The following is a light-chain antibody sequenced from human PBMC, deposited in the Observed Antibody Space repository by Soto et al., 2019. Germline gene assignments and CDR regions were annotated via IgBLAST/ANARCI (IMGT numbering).Light chain of an antibody. CDR2: LGS. CDR3: MQALQTPRT. V-gene: IGKV2-28*01. J-gene: IGKJ3*01. CDR1: QSLLHSNGYNY. Sequence: DIVMTQSPLSLPVTPGEPASISCRSSQSLLHSNGYNYLDWYLQKPGQSPQLLIYLGSNRASGVPDRFRGSGSGTDITLKISRVEAEDVGVYYCMQALQTPRTFGPGTKVDIK.